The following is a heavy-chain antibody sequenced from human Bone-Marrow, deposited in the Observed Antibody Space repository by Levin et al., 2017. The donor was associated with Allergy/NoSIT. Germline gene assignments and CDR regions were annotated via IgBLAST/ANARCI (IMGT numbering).Heavy chain of an antibody. J-gene: IGHJ5*02. V-gene: IGHV3-74*01. CDR2: IQSNGKT. CDR1: GFTFSTYW. Sequence: ASVKVSCAASGFTFSTYWMHWVRQAPGKGLVWVSRIQSNGKTNYADSVKGRFTISRDNAKNTLYLQMNSLTVEDTAVYYCARDRFCSDSGSNFSWFDPWGQGTLVTVSS. CDR3: ARDRFCSDSGSNFSWFDP. D-gene: IGHD3-10*01.